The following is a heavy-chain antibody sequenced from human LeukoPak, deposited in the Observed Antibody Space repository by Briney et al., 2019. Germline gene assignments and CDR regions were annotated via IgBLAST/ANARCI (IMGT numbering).Heavy chain of an antibody. J-gene: IGHJ4*02. V-gene: IGHV3-23*01. D-gene: IGHD3-3*01. CDR2: ISGRGGST. Sequence: PGGSLRLSCAASGFTFSSYAMSWVRQAPGKGLEWVSAISGRGGSTYYADSVKGRFTISRDNSKNTLYLQMNSLRAEDTAVYYCAKDARGDYDFWSGYYSWGQGTLVTVSS. CDR1: GFTFSSYA. CDR3: AKDARGDYDFWSGYYS.